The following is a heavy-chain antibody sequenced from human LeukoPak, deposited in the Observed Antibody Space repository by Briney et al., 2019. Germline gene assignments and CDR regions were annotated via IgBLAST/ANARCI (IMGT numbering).Heavy chain of an antibody. CDR1: GGSFSDYY. V-gene: IGHV4-34*10. CDR2: ITHSGTT. D-gene: IGHD2-15*01. Sequence: KPSETLSLTCAVYGGSFSDYYWSWIRQPPGKGLEWIGEITHSGTTRYNPSLQSRINMSVDTSKNQFSLNLRYVTAADTAVYYCARHDEVATRDHFDYWGQGTLVTVSS. CDR3: ARHDEVATRDHFDY. J-gene: IGHJ4*02.